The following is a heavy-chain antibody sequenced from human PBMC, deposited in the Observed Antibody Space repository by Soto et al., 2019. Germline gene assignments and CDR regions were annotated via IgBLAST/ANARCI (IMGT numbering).Heavy chain of an antibody. CDR1: GFTFSSYS. J-gene: IGHJ4*02. Sequence: GGSLRLSWAASGFTFSSYSMNWVRQAPGKGLEWVSSISSSSSYIYYADSVKGRFTISRDNAKNSLYLQMNSLRAEDTAVYYCARIMAGATPYWGQGTLVTVSS. D-gene: IGHD1-26*01. CDR2: ISSSSSYI. V-gene: IGHV3-21*01. CDR3: ARIMAGATPY.